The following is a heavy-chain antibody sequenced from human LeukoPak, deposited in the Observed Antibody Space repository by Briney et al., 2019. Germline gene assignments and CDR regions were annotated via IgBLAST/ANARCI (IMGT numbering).Heavy chain of an antibody. CDR1: GGSISSYY. J-gene: IGHJ4*02. CDR3: ARGSFGPFDY. Sequence: SETLSLTCTVSGGSISSYYWSWIRQPPGKGLEWIGYIYYSGSTNYNPSLKSRVTISVDTSKNQFSLKLSSVTAADTAVYYCARGSFGPFDYWGQGTLVTVSS. V-gene: IGHV4-59*12. CDR2: IYYSGST. D-gene: IGHD3-10*01.